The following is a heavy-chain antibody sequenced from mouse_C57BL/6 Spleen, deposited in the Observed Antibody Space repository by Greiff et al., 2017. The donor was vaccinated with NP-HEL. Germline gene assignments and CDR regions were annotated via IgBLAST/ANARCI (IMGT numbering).Heavy chain of an antibody. Sequence: QVQLQQSGPELVKPGASVKISCKASGYAFSSSWMNWVKQRPGKGLEWIGRIYPGDGDTNYNGKFKGKATLTADKSSSTAYLQLSSLTSEDSAVDFCAKAFYGSSPYYAMDYWGQGTSVTVSS. D-gene: IGHD1-1*01. CDR2: IYPGDGDT. CDR1: GYAFSSSW. J-gene: IGHJ4*01. V-gene: IGHV1-82*01. CDR3: AKAFYGSSPYYAMDY.